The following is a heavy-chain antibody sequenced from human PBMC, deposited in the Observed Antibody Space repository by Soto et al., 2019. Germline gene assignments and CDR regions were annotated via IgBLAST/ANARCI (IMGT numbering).Heavy chain of an antibody. CDR3: ARVQQQLVGRHFDY. CDR2: INAGNGNT. CDR1: GYTFTSYA. J-gene: IGHJ4*02. D-gene: IGHD6-13*01. Sequence: ASVKVSCKASGYTFTSYAMHWVRQAPGQGLEWMGWINAGNGNTKYSQKFQGRVTITRDTSASTAYMELSSLRSEDTAVYYCARVQQQLVGRHFDYWGQGTLVTVSS. V-gene: IGHV1-3*01.